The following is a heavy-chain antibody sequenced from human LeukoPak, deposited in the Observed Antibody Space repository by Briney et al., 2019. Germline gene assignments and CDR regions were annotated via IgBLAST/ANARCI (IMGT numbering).Heavy chain of an antibody. CDR3: AHVNCLSGLPTYFDY. D-gene: IGHD2-15*01. J-gene: IGHJ4*02. CDR1: GFIFSSYA. V-gene: IGHV3-23*01. CDR2: ISWSGSST. Sequence: QTGGSLRLSCAASGFIFSSYAMRWVRQAPGKGLEWVSYISWSGSSTHHADSVKGRFTISRDKSKNPLYLQMHSLRAEDTAIYYFAHVNCLSGLPTYFDYWGQGTLVTVSS.